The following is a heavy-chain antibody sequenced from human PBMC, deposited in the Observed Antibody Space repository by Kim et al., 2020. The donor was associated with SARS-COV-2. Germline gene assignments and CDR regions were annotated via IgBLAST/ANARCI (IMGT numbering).Heavy chain of an antibody. Sequence: GGSLRFSCVGSGFTFSTYAMHWVRQAPGTGLEWVAAIWHDGSKTHYTDSVKGRFTISRDNSNDTLYLQINSLRAEDTALYFCARGRAARSLGSWCLGTLV. CDR2: IWHDGSKT. CDR3: ARGRAARSLGS. D-gene: IGHD2-15*01. CDR1: GFTFSTYA. V-gene: IGHV3-33*01. J-gene: IGHJ5*02.